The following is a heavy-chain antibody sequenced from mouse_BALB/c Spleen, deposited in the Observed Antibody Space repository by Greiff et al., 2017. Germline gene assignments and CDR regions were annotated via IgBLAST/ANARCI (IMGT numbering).Heavy chain of an antibody. CDR3: ARTGFAY. CDR2: ISSGGSYT. CDR1: GFTFSSYA. V-gene: IGHV5-9-4*01. Sequence: EVNVVESGGGLVKPGGSLKLSCAASGFTFSSYAMSWVRQSPEKRLEWVAEISSGGSYTYYPDTVTGRFTISRDNAKNTLYLEMSSLRSEDTAMYYCARTGFAYWGQGTLVTVSA. J-gene: IGHJ3*01. D-gene: IGHD4-1*01.